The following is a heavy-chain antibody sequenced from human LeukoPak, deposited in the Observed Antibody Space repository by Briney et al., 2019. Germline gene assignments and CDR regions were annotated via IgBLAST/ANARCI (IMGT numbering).Heavy chain of an antibody. D-gene: IGHD3-16*01. J-gene: IGHJ4*02. CDR2: IDTDGTDT. CDR3: ARPRAYDSRDLDY. V-gene: IGHV3-74*01. Sequence: GGSLRLSCAASGFTFSSYWMHWVRQAPGKGLVWVSRIDTDGTDTTYADSVKGRFIISRDNAKNTLYLQMNSLRAEDTAVYYCARPRAYDSRDLDYWGQGTLVTVSS. CDR1: GFTFSSYW.